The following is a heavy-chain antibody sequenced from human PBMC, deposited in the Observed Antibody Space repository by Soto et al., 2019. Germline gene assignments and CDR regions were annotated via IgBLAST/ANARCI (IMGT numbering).Heavy chain of an antibody. CDR2: ISYDGSTK. Sequence: QAQLVESGGAVVQPGRSLRISCAPSGLTVIMNSMHWVRQAPGKGLEWVALISYDGSTKYYADSVTGRFTVSRDNSKSTLYLQMDSLRPEDTGVYHCAREAFGEFYFDSWGQGMLVTVSS. CDR1: GLTVIMNS. J-gene: IGHJ4*02. D-gene: IGHD3-10*01. V-gene: IGHV3-30-3*01. CDR3: AREAFGEFYFDS.